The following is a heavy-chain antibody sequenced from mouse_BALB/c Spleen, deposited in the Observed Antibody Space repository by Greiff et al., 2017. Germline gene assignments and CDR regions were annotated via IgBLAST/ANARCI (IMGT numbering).Heavy chain of an antibody. Sequence: EVHPVESGGGLVKPGGSLKLSCAASGFTFSDYYMYWVRQTPEKRLEWVATISDGGSYTYYPDSVKGRFTISRDNAKNNLYLQMSSLKSEDTAMYYCARGDYGHYFDYWGQGTTLTVSS. V-gene: IGHV5-4*02. J-gene: IGHJ2*01. CDR1: GFTFSDYY. D-gene: IGHD1-2*01. CDR2: ISDGGSYT. CDR3: ARGDYGHYFDY.